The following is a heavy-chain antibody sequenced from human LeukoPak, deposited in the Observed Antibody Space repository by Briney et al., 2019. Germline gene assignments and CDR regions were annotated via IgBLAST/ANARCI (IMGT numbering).Heavy chain of an antibody. Sequence: SVKDSCKASLGTLINYAISWVRQAPAQGLEWMGGIIPIFGTANYAQKFQGRVTITADESTSTAYMELRSLRSEDTAVYYCAIYERGYFDYWGQGTLVTVSS. CDR1: LGTLINYA. CDR3: AIYERGYFDY. CDR2: IIPIFGTA. J-gene: IGHJ4*02. V-gene: IGHV1-69*13. D-gene: IGHD5/OR15-5a*01.